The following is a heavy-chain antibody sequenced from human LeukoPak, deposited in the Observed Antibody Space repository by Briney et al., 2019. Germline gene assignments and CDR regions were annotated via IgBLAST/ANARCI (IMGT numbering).Heavy chain of an antibody. D-gene: IGHD3-10*01. J-gene: IGHJ4*02. V-gene: IGHV1-8*01. CDR3: ARGGESERYSGY. Sequence: ASVKVSCKASGYTFTSYDINWVRQATGQGLEWMGWMNPNSGNTGYAQKFQGRVTMTRNTSISTAYMELSSLRSEDTAVYYCARGGESERYSGYWGQGTLVTVSS. CDR2: MNPNSGNT. CDR1: GYTFTSYD.